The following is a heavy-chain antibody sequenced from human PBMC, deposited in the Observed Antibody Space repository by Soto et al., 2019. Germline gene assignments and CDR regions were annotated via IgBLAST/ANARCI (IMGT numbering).Heavy chain of an antibody. CDR2: VSWTSGSI. CDR3: AKDLSGRGSFYYYFCMDF. CDR1: GFTFDGYA. V-gene: IGHV3-9*01. D-gene: IGHD1-26*01. Sequence: EVQLVESGGGLVQPGRSLRLSCAASGFTFDGYAMHWVRQAPGKGLEWVAGVSWTSGSIGYKDSVQARITISRDNAKNSLYLQMNSLRTEDTALYYCAKDLSGRGSFYYYFCMDFWGHGTTVTVSS. J-gene: IGHJ6*02.